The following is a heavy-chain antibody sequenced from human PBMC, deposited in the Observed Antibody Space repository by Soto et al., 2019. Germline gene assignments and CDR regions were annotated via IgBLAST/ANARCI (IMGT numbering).Heavy chain of an antibody. D-gene: IGHD3-22*01. J-gene: IGHJ4*02. Sequence: ASVKVSCKASGGTFSSYTISWVRQAPGQGLEWMGRIIPILGIANYAQKFQGRVTITADKSTSTAYMELSSLRSEDTAVYYCARGPHYYDSSGYYSYWGQGTLVTVSS. CDR1: GGTFSSYT. CDR2: IIPILGIA. V-gene: IGHV1-69*02. CDR3: ARGPHYYDSSGYYSY.